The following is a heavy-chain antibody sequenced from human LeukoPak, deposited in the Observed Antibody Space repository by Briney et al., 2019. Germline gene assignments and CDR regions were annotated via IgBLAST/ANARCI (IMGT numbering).Heavy chain of an antibody. D-gene: IGHD3-10*01. CDR1: GGSISSYY. J-gene: IGHJ6*03. Sequence: SETLSLTCTVSGGSISSYYWSWIRQPPGKGLEWIGFIYDSGSTNYNSSLKSRVTISVDTSKNQFSLKLSSVTAADTSVYYCARQVGSYYSYMDVWGKGTTVTISS. CDR2: IYDSGST. CDR3: ARQVGSYYSYMDV. V-gene: IGHV4-59*08.